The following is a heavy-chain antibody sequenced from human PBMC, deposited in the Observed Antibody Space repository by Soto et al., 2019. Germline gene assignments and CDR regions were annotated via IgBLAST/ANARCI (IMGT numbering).Heavy chain of an antibody. CDR3: ARDPRYSSGLGFDP. D-gene: IGHD6-19*01. CDR1: GVTFSSYA. CDR2: IIPIFGTA. Sequence: SVKVSCKASGVTFSSYAISWVRQAPGQGLEWMGGIIPIFGTANYAQKFQGRVTITADESTSTAYMELSSLRSEDTAVYYCARDPRYSSGLGFDPWGQGTLVTVSS. V-gene: IGHV1-69*13. J-gene: IGHJ5*02.